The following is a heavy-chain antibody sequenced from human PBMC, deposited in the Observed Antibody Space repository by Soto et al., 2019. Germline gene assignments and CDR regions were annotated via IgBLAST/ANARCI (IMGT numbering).Heavy chain of an antibody. CDR2: INHSGST. D-gene: IGHD3-10*01. J-gene: IGHJ5*02. CDR1: GGSFSGYY. Sequence: SETLSLTCAVYGGSFSGYYWSWIRQPPGKGLEWIGEINHSGSTNYNPSLKSRITISVDTSKNRFSLKLSSVTAADTAVYYCARKGMTPRYYYGSGRMDWFDPWGQGTLVTVSS. CDR3: ARKGMTPRYYYGSGRMDWFDP. V-gene: IGHV4-34*01.